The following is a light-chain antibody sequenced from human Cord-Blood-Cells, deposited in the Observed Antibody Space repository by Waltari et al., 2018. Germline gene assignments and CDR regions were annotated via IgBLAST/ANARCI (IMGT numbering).Light chain of an antibody. CDR2: QDS. J-gene: IGLJ2*01. V-gene: IGLV3-1*01. CDR3: QAWDSSTVV. Sequence: SYELTQPPSVSVSPGQTASLTCSGDKLGDQYACWYQQKPGQSPVLVIYQDSKRPSGITERFSGSNSGNTATLTISGTQAMDEADYYCQAWDSSTVVFGGGTKLTVL. CDR1: KLGDQY.